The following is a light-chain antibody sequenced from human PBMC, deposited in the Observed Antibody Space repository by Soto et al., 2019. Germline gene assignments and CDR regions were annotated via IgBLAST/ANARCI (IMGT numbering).Light chain of an antibody. J-gene: IGKJ1*01. CDR3: QQRSNWLWT. V-gene: IGKV3-11*01. CDR2: DAS. Sequence: PGERVTLSCRASQSVSSNYLTWSQHKPGQAPRLLIYDASNRATGIPARFSGSGSGTDFTLTISSLEPEDFAVYYCQQRSNWLWTFGQGTKVDIK. CDR1: QSVSSNY.